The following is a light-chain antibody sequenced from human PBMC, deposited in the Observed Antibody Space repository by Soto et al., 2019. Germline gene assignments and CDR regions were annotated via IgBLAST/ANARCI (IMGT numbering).Light chain of an antibody. CDR1: QSVTTF. Sequence: IVLTQSPATLSLTPGERATLSCRASQSVTTFLAWYQQKPGQAPRLLIYDASDRAPGIPARFSGSGSATDFTLTINNPEPEDFAVYYCQQRSNWPPSITFGQGTRLEIK. CDR2: DAS. V-gene: IGKV3-11*01. J-gene: IGKJ5*01. CDR3: QQRSNWPPSIT.